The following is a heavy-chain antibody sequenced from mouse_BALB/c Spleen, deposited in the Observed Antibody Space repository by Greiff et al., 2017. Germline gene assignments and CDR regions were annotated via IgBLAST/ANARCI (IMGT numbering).Heavy chain of an antibody. CDR2: ISSGGSYT. D-gene: IGHD6-1*01. Sequence: EVKLMESGGGLVKPGGSLKLSCAASGFTFSSYAMSWVRQTPEKRLEWVATISSGGSYTYYPDSVKGRFTISRDNAKNTLYLQMSSLRSEDTAMYYCARQAYNPRAMDYWGQGTSVTVSS. CDR3: ARQAYNPRAMDY. J-gene: IGHJ4*01. V-gene: IGHV5-9-3*01. CDR1: GFTFSSYA.